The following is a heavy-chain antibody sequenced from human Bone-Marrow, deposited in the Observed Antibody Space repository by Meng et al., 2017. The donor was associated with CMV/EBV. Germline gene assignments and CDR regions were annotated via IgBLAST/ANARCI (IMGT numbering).Heavy chain of an antibody. CDR2: INHSGST. J-gene: IGHJ4*02. Sequence: SETLSLTCAVYGGSFSNYYGSWIRQPPGKGLEWIGEINHSGSTNYNPSLKSRVTISVDTSKNQFSLKLSSVTAADTAVYYCARSPFWSGYHYYFDYWGQGTLVTVSS. CDR3: ARSPFWSGYHYYFDY. CDR1: GGSFSNYY. V-gene: IGHV4-34*01. D-gene: IGHD3-3*01.